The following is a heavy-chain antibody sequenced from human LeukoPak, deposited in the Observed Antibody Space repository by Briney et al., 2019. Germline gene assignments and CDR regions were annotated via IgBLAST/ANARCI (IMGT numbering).Heavy chain of an antibody. V-gene: IGHV3-43*02. D-gene: IGHD6-6*01. CDR1: GFTFDDYA. J-gene: IGHJ4*02. CDR3: AKDYEYSSSGIDY. Sequence: GGSLRLSCAASGFTFDDYAMHWVRQAPGKGLEWVSLISGDGVITLYADSVKGRFTISRDNSKNSLYLQMNSLRTEDTALYHCAKDYEYSSSGIDYWGQGTLVTVSS. CDR2: ISGDGVIT.